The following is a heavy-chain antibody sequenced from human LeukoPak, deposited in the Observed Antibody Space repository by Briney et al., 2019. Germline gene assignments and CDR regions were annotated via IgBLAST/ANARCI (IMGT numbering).Heavy chain of an antibody. Sequence: PSVKLSCKASGHTFTGYYMHWERQPPGQGIEWMRWINTNSDGTNNPQTFQGRVPITRATSISTASMELHMLRSDDTAVYFCARDSFYDSSGYYSSEYFQHWGQGTLVTVSS. J-gene: IGHJ1*01. CDR2: INTNSDGT. V-gene: IGHV1-2*02. CDR1: GHTFTGYY. CDR3: ARDSFYDSSGYYSSEYFQH. D-gene: IGHD3-22*01.